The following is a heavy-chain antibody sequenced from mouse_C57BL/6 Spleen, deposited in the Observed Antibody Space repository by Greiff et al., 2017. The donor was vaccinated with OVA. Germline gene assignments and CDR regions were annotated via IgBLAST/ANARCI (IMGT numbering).Heavy chain of an antibody. CDR3: ARGGEGCAY. V-gene: IGHV1-50*01. J-gene: IGHJ3*01. Sequence: QVQLQQPGAELVKPGASVKLSCKASGYTFTSYWMQWVTQRPGQGLEWIGEIDPSDSYTNSNRKFKGKATLTVDTSSSTAYMQLSSLTSEDSAVYYCARGGEGCAYWGQGTLVTVSA. CDR2: IDPSDSYT. CDR1: GYTFTSYW.